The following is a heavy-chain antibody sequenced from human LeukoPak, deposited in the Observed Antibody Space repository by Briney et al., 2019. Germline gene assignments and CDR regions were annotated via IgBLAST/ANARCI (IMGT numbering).Heavy chain of an antibody. CDR1: GFTFSSYA. D-gene: IGHD6-19*01. J-gene: IGHJ4*02. CDR3: AKGPLTEVAGTTWDY. CDR2: ISGSCGST. V-gene: IGHV3-23*01. Sequence: PGGSLGLSCAASGFTFSSYAMSWVRQAPGKGLERVSAISGSCGSTYYADSVKGRFTISRDNSKNTLYLQMNGLRAEDTAVYYCAKGPLTEVAGTTWDYWGQGTLVTVSS.